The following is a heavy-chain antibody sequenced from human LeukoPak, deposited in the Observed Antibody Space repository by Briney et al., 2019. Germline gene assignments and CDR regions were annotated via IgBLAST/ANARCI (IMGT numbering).Heavy chain of an antibody. Sequence: KPSETLSLTCAVYGGSFSGYYWSWIRQPPGKGLEWIGEINHSGSTNYNPSLKSRVTISVDTSKNQFSLKLSSVTAADTAVYYCARQEAADYDFWSGPGLNWFDPWGQGTLVTVSS. CDR3: ARQEAADYDFWSGPGLNWFDP. V-gene: IGHV4-34*01. D-gene: IGHD3-3*01. CDR1: GGSFSGYY. J-gene: IGHJ5*02. CDR2: INHSGST.